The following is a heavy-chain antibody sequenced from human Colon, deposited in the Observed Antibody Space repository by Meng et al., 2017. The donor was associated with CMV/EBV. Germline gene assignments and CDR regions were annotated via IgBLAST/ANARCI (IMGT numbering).Heavy chain of an antibody. CDR3: ATLSIYDSTISDF. J-gene: IGHJ4*02. D-gene: IGHD5/OR15-5a*01. Sequence: ASVKVSCKTSGYPFTIHYIHWVRQAPGRGLEWMGWMNPNSGDTNYAQKFQDRVEMTRDTTVNTAYLDLTSLRSVDTAVYYCATLSIYDSTISDFWGQGTLVTVSS. V-gene: IGHV1-2*02. CDR1: GYPFTIHY. CDR2: MNPNSGDT.